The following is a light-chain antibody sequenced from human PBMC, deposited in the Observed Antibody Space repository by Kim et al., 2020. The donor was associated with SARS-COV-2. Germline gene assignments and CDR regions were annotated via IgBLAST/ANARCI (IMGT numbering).Light chain of an antibody. J-gene: IGKJ2*01. CDR1: QSLVHSNGQTY. V-gene: IGKV2-24*01. CDR3: MQATHFPRT. Sequence: DAVMTQTPLSSPVTLGQPASFSCRSTQSLVHSNGQTYLNWLQQRPGQTPRLLIYEVSKRFSGVPDRFSGSGAGTTFTLKISRVEAEDVGLYYCMQATHFPRTFGQGTKLEI. CDR2: EVS.